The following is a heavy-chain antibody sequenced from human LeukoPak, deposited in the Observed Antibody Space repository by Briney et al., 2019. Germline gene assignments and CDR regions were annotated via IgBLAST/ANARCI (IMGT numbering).Heavy chain of an antibody. CDR3: ARGYYDSSGYYYFDY. CDR1: GGSISSYY. J-gene: IGHJ4*02. CDR2: SYYSGST. D-gene: IGHD3-22*01. V-gene: IGHV4-59*01. Sequence: SETLSLTCTVSGGSISSYYWSWIRQPPGKGLEWIAYSYYSGSTNYNPSLKSRVTISVDTSKNQFSLKLSSVTAADTAVYYCARGYYDSSGYYYFDYWGQGTLVTVSS.